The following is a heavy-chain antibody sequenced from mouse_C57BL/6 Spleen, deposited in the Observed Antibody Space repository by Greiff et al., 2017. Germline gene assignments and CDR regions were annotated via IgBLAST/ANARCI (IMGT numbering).Heavy chain of an antibody. V-gene: IGHV1-61*01. CDR2: IYPSDSET. Sequence: QVQLQQPGAELVRPGSSVKLSCKASGYTFTSYWMDWVKQRPGQGLEWIGNIYPSDSETNYNQKFKDKATLTVDKSSSTAYMQLSSRTSEDSAVYSCAREGYDYDWFAYGGQGTLVTVSA. CDR3: AREGYDYDWFAY. D-gene: IGHD2-4*01. J-gene: IGHJ3*01. CDR1: GYTFTSYW.